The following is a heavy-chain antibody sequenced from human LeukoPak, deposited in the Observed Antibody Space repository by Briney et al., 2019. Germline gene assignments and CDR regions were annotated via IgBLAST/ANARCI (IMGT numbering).Heavy chain of an antibody. V-gene: IGHV4-34*01. CDR1: GGSFSGYY. J-gene: IGHJ2*01. CDR2: INHSGST. D-gene: IGHD6-19*01. Sequence: SETLSLTCAVYGGSFSGYYWSWIRQPPGKGLEWIGEINHSGSTNYNPSLKSRVTISADTSKKQFSLKLSSVTAADTAVYYCARQLPGYSSGRSYWYFDLWGRGTLVTVSS. CDR3: ARQLPGYSSGRSYWYFDL.